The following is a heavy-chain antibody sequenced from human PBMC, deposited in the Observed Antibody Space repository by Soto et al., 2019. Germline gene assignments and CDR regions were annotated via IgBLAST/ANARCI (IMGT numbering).Heavy chain of an antibody. Sequence: QVQLQQWGAGLLKPSETLSLTCAVYGEYFSGYYWSWIRQPPGKGLEWIGEINLSGSTNYNPSLKSRVTLSVDTSKNQFSLKLSSVTAADTAVYYCTRSYGSSWYMTFDYWGQRTLVTVSS. V-gene: IGHV4-34*01. D-gene: IGHD6-13*01. CDR2: INLSGST. CDR3: TRSYGSSWYMTFDY. CDR1: GEYFSGYY. J-gene: IGHJ4*02.